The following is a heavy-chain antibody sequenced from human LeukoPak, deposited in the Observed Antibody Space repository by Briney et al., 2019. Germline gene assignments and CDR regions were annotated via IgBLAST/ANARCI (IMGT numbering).Heavy chain of an antibody. V-gene: IGHV1-2*02. J-gene: IGHJ6*02. CDR1: GYTFTGYY. Sequence: ASVKVSCKASGYTFTGYYMHWVRQAPGQGLEWMGWINPNSGGTNYAQKFQGRVTMTRDTSISTAYMELSRLRSDDTAVYYCAREGIAAAGTDNYDYYGMDVWGQGTTVTVSS. CDR3: AREGIAAAGTDNYDYYGMDV. CDR2: INPNSGGT. D-gene: IGHD6-13*01.